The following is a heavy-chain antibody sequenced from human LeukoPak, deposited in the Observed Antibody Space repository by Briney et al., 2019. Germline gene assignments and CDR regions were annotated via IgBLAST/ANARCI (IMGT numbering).Heavy chain of an antibody. J-gene: IGHJ4*02. D-gene: IGHD2-15*01. CDR1: GGTFTSYT. CDR2: IIPIFGIE. V-gene: IGHV1-69*04. Sequence: SVKVSCKASGGTFTSYTISWVRQAPGQGLEWMGRIIPIFGIENYAQKFQGRVTMTEDTSTDTAYMELSSLRSEDTAVYYCATDCSFRAVQSLSGGSCYSVGWGQGTLVTVSS. CDR3: ATDCSFRAVQSLSGGSCYSVG.